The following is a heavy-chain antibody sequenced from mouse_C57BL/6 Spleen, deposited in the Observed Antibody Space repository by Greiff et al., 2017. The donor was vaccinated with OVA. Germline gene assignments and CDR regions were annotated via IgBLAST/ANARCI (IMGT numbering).Heavy chain of an antibody. V-gene: IGHV10-1*01. Sequence: EVKLLESGGGLVQPKGSLKLSCAASGFSFNTYAMNWVRQAPGKGLEWVARIRSKSNNYATYYADSVKDRFTISRDDSESMLYLQMNNLKTEDTAMYYCVREGDPYWYFDVWGTGTTVTVSS. CDR2: IRSKSNNYAT. D-gene: IGHD3-3*01. CDR3: VREGDPYWYFDV. CDR1: GFSFNTYA. J-gene: IGHJ1*03.